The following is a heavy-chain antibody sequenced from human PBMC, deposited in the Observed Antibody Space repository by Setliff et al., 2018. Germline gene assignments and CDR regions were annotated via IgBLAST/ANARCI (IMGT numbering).Heavy chain of an antibody. CDR1: GGGSIDNYY. J-gene: IGHJ4*02. CDR3: ARQPSSGAYYNPRPYYFDY. Sequence: SETLSLTCTVSGGGSIDNYYWSWVRQSPGKGLEWIGFVHFGGDTNYNPSLKSRVTMSADTSNNQFSLNLRSVTAADTAVYFCARQPSSGAYYNPRPYYFDYWGQGTLVTVSS. D-gene: IGHD3-10*01. V-gene: IGHV4-59*08. CDR2: VHFGGDT.